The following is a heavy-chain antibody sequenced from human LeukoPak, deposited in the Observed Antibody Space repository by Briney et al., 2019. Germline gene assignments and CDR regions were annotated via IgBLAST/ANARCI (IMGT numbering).Heavy chain of an antibody. Sequence: PSETLSLTCAVYGGSFSGYNWNWVRQPPGKGLEWIGEINHSGSTNYNPSLKSRVTISVDTSKNQFSLKLSSVTAADTAVYYCASTRGYWGQGTLVTVSS. CDR1: GGSFSGYN. D-gene: IGHD3-10*01. V-gene: IGHV4-34*01. J-gene: IGHJ4*02. CDR2: INHSGST. CDR3: ASTRGY.